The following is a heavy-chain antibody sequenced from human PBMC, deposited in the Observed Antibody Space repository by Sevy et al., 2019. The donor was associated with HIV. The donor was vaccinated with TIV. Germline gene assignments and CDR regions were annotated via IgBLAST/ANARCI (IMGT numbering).Heavy chain of an antibody. Sequence: GGSLRLSSAASGFTFGSYGMHWVRQAPGKGLEWVAFISYDRSEKEYADSVKGRFTISRDKSKNTVDLQMNSLRVEDTALYYCARVRRSYYFDYWGQGTLVTVSS. CDR3: ARVRRSYYFDY. CDR2: ISYDRSEK. D-gene: IGHD3-10*01. V-gene: IGHV3-33*01. CDR1: GFTFGSYG. J-gene: IGHJ4*02.